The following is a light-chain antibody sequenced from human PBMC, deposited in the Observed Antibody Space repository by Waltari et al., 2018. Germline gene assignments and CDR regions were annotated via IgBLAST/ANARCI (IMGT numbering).Light chain of an antibody. CDR3: QQYYSYPLT. J-gene: IGKJ3*01. Sequence: AIRITQSPSSLSASTGDRVTITCRASQGISSYVAWYQQKPGKAPKLLIYAASTLQSGVPSRFSGSGSGTDVTLTNSCLQSEDFATYYCQQYYSYPLTFGPGTKVDIK. V-gene: IGKV1-8*01. CDR1: QGISSY. CDR2: AAS.